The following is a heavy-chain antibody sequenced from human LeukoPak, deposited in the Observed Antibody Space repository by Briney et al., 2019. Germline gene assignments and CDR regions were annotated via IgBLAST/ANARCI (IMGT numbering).Heavy chain of an antibody. J-gene: IGHJ4*02. V-gene: IGHV4-59*01. CDR1: GGSISSYY. CDR3: AREGAIGYGDYVTDY. CDR2: IYYSGST. Sequence: SETLSLTCTVSGGSISSYYWSWIRQPPGKGLEWIGYIYYSGSTNYNPSLKSRVTISVDTSKNQFSLKLSSVTAADTDVYYCAREGAIGYGDYVTDYWGQGTLVTVSS. D-gene: IGHD4-17*01.